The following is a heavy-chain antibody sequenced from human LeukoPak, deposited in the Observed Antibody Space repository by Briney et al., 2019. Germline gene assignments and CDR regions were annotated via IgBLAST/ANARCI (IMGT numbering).Heavy chain of an antibody. CDR2: IKSKIDGGAA. D-gene: IGHD3-10*01. CDR3: TREWYGELPY. J-gene: IGHJ4*02. CDR1: GFTFSGAW. V-gene: IGHV3-15*01. Sequence: PGGSLRLSCAASGFTFSGAWMSWVRQAPGKGLEWVGRIKSKIDGGAAEYAAPVQGRFIISRGDSSDMLHLQMNTLKTEDTAVYYCTREWYGELPYWGQGTLVTVSS.